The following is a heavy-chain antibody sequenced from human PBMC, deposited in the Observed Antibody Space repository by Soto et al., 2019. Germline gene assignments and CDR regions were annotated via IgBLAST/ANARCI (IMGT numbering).Heavy chain of an antibody. V-gene: IGHV4-59*01. CDR1: GGSISIYY. D-gene: IGHD6-13*01. Sequence: SETLSLTCTVSGGSISIYYWSWIRHPPGKGLEWIGYIYYSGSTNYNPSLKSRVTISVDTSKNQFSLKLSSVTAADTAVYYCARDGFSSSWYGGFLSGMDVWGQGTTVTVS. CDR2: IYYSGST. CDR3: ARDGFSSSWYGGFLSGMDV. J-gene: IGHJ6*02.